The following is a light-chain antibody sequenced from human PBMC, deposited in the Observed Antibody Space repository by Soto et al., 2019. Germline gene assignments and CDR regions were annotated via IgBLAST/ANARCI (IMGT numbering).Light chain of an antibody. J-gene: IGKJ4*01. Sequence: EIVLAQSPGTLSLSPVEIATLYCISSQSVSSNYLAWYQHKPGQAPRLLIYGASNKATGIPDRFSGSGSGTDFTLTIRRLEPEDFAVYYCQQYGRTSLNCGGGTKGDI. V-gene: IGKV3-20*01. CDR1: QSVSSNY. CDR3: QQYGRTSLN. CDR2: GAS.